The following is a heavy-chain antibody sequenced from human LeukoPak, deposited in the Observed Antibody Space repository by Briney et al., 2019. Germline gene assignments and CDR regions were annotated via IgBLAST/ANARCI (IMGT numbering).Heavy chain of an antibody. J-gene: IGHJ4*02. CDR2: IYRGGST. D-gene: IGHD6-13*01. CDR1: GFTVSSNH. Sequence: GGSLRLSCAASGFTVSSNHMSWVRQALGQGLEWVSVIYRGGSTYYADSVKGRFTISRDNSKNTLYLQMNSLRAEDTAVYYCARDEATAGITYWGQGTLVTVSS. CDR3: ARDEATAGITY. V-gene: IGHV3-66*01.